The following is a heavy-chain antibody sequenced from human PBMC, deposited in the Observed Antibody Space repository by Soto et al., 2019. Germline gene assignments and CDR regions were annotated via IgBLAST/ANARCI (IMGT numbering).Heavy chain of an antibody. D-gene: IGHD1-1*01. J-gene: IGHJ4*02. CDR1: GFTFSMYW. CDR3: TRWPRSTSTGTVDF. V-gene: IGHV3-74*01. CDR2: INDDGIST. Sequence: VGSLRLSCAASGFTFSMYWMHWVRQVPGMGPEWVSRINDDGISTNYADSVKGRFTISRDNAKNTLYLQMNALRVEDTAVYYCTRWPRSTSTGTVDFWGQGTLVTVSS.